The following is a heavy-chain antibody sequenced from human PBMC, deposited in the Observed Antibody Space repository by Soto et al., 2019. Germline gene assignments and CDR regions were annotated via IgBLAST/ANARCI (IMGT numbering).Heavy chain of an antibody. J-gene: IGHJ4*02. Sequence: QVQLVQYGAEVKRPGASVKVSCKASGYTFTDFYMHWVRQAPGQGLEWMGIINPSGGDTTYAQSFQGRVTVTRDTSTSTVYMELTSLRSEDPAVYYCGAGLYYWGQGSLVTVSS. CDR1: GYTFTDFY. V-gene: IGHV1-46*01. CDR3: GAGLYY. CDR2: INPSGGDT. D-gene: IGHD6-13*01.